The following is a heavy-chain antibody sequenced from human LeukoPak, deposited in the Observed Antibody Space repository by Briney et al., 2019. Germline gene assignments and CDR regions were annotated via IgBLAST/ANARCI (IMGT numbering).Heavy chain of an antibody. V-gene: IGHV1-2*06. CDR1: GYTFTCYY. Sequence: ASVKVSCKASGYTFTCYYIHWVRQAPGQGLEWMGRINPNSGGTNYVQKFQGRVTMTRDTSINTAYMELSRLRSDDTAVYYCAREPLTYDILTGYYIYWGQGTLVTVSS. CDR3: AREPLTYDILTGYYIY. D-gene: IGHD3-9*01. J-gene: IGHJ4*02. CDR2: INPNSGGT.